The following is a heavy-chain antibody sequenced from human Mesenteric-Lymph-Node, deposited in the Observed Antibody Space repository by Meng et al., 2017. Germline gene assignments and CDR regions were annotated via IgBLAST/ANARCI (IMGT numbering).Heavy chain of an antibody. CDR1: GFTFSSYW. V-gene: IGHV3-74*01. CDR2: INGDGSSI. CDR3: ARVVGPLEEYFDY. J-gene: IGHJ4*02. Sequence: EVQLVESGGGLVQPGGSLRLSCAASGFTFSSYWMHWVRQAPGKGLVWVSRINGDGSSISYADSVRGRFTLSRDNAKNTLYLQMNSLRAEDTAVYYCARVVGPLEEYFDYWGQGSLVTVSS. D-gene: IGHD3/OR15-3a*01.